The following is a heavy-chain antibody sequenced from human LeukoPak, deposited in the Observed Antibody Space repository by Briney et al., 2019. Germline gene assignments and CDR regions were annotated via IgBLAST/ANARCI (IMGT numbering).Heavy chain of an antibody. V-gene: IGHV3-74*01. CDR1: GFTFSNYW. J-gene: IGHJ4*02. CDR2: INGDGSIT. D-gene: IGHD5-12*01. CDR3: ARRGPETVATIDY. Sequence: GGSLRLSCAASGFTFSNYWMHWVRQGPGKGLVWVSRINGDGSITAYADSVKGRFTIPRDSATNTLYLQMNSLRPGDTGVYYCARRGPETVATIDYWGQGTPVTVSS.